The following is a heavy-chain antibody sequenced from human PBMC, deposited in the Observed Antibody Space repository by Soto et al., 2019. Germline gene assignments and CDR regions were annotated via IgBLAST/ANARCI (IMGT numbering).Heavy chain of an antibody. CDR2: ISGSGA. D-gene: IGHD6-19*01. CDR1: GFTFSNYP. Sequence: EVQLLEPGGGLVQRGGSLRLSCAASGFTFSNYPMSWVRQAPGKVLEWVSVISGSGAFYADSVKGRFTISRDHSKNTLYMQMNGLRGDDTAGYYFANDSWGGTVSVWSHDSWGQGTLVTVSS. CDR3: ANDSWGGTVSVWSHDS. V-gene: IGHV3-23*01. J-gene: IGHJ4*02.